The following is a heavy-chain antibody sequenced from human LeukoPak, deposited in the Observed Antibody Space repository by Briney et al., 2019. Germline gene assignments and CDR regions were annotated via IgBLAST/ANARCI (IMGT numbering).Heavy chain of an antibody. V-gene: IGHV3-21*01. J-gene: IGHJ4*02. CDR1: GFTFSSYS. CDR3: ASLLYYDSSGYFVGWDY. D-gene: IGHD3-22*01. Sequence: GGSLRLSCAASGFTFSSYSMNWVRQAPGKGLEWVSSISSSSSYIYYADSVKGRFTISRDNAKNSLYLQMNSLRAEDTAVYCCASLLYYDSSGYFVGWDYWGQGTLVTVSS. CDR2: ISSSSSYI.